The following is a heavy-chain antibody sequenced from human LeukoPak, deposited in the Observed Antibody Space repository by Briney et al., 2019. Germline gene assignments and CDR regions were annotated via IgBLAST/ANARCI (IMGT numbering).Heavy chain of an antibody. CDR3: VRDHYCKMDF. V-gene: IGHV3-74*01. D-gene: IGHD2/OR15-2a*01. Sequence: GGSLRLSCAASGFTFSSYWMYWVRHAPGKGLRWVARIPSADNPTNYVDSVKGRFTIFRDNARDTLYLQMNNLRLDDTAVYYCVRDHYCKMDFWGQGTLVTLS. J-gene: IGHJ4*02. CDR1: GFTFSSYW. CDR2: IPSADNPT.